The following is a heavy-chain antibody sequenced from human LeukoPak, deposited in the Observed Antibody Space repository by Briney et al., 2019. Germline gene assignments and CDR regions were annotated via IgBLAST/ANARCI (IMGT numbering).Heavy chain of an antibody. CDR1: GFTFSNYA. CDR3: AEGDAAFDI. J-gene: IGHJ3*02. D-gene: IGHD2-21*01. Sequence: QPGGSLRLSCAASGFTFSNYAMSWVRQAPQKGLEWVSAISGTGGSTYYADSVKGRFTISRDNSKNTLYLRMISLGAEDTGVYYCAEGDAAFDIWGQGTMVTVSS. V-gene: IGHV3-23*01. CDR2: ISGTGGST.